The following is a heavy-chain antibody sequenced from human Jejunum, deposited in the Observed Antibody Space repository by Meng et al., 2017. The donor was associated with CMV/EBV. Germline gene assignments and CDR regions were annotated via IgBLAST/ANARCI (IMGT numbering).Heavy chain of an antibody. CDR2: INSDGSTT. D-gene: IGHD5-12*01. CDR3: ARVGGGYANYYFDF. V-gene: IGHV3-74*01. J-gene: IGHJ4*02. Sequence: GFTFSTYWMHWVRQVPGKGLVCVSRINSDGSTTNYADSVKGRFTISRDNAKNTLYLQMNSLTDEDTAVYYCARVGGGYANYYFDFWGQGTLVTVSS. CDR1: GFTFSTYW.